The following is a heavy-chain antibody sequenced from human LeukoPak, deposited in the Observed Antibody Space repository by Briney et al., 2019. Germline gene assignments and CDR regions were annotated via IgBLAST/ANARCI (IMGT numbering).Heavy chain of an antibody. CDR3: ARQFDSSSWHNWFDP. D-gene: IGHD6-13*01. Sequence: SETLSLTCTVSGGSISSYYWSWIRQPPGKGLEWIGYIYYSGSTNYNPSLKSRVTISVDTSKNQFSLKLRYVTAADTAVYYCARQFDSSSWHNWFDPWGQGTLVTVSS. V-gene: IGHV4-59*08. CDR1: GGSISSYY. CDR2: IYYSGST. J-gene: IGHJ5*02.